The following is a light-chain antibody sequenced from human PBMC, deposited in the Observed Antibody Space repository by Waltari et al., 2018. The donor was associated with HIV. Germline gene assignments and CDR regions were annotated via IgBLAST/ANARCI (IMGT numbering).Light chain of an antibody. CDR2: KAS. CDR1: QNVASW. Sequence: TQITQSPSFLSAFVGDRVAITCRASQNVASWLAWYQQRPGRAPKLLIYKASTLEFGVPARFSGSGSGTDFTLTINSLHPDDFATYYCQQYNSDFYTFGQGTRLDLK. CDR3: QQYNSDFYT. J-gene: IGKJ2*01. V-gene: IGKV1-5*03.